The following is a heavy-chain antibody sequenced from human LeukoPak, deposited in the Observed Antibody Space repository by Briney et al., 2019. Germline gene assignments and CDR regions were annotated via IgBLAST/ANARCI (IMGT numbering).Heavy chain of an antibody. CDR1: GFTFSSYS. Sequence: GGSLGLPCAASGFTFSSYSMNWVRQAPGKGLEWISYISRSSGTIYFADSLEGRFTISRDNAKNSLYLQMNSLRAEDTAVYYCARDGTKGSMDVWGQGTTVTVSS. J-gene: IGHJ6*02. CDR2: ISRSSGTI. V-gene: IGHV3-48*04. D-gene: IGHD1-26*01. CDR3: ARDGTKGSMDV.